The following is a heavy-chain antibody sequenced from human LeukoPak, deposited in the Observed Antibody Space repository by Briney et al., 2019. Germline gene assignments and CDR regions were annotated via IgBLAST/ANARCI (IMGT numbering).Heavy chain of an antibody. Sequence: PSETLSLTCTVSGGSISSSSYYWGWIRQPAGKGLEWIGRIYTSGSTNYNPSLKSRVTISVDTSKNQFSLKLSSVTAADTAVYYCARTAAGTSYYYYYYMDVWGKGTTVTISS. CDR1: GGSISSSSYY. CDR3: ARTAAGTSYYYYYYMDV. CDR2: IYTSGST. D-gene: IGHD6-13*01. V-gene: IGHV4-61*02. J-gene: IGHJ6*03.